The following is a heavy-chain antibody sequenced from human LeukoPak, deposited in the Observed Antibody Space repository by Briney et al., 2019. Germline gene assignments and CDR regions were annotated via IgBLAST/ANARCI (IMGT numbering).Heavy chain of an antibody. CDR2: IKQDGAET. Sequence: GSLRLSCAASGFTFNNYWMTWVRQAPGKGLEWVANIKQDGAETYSVDSVKGRFTISRDNAKNSLYLQMNSLRAEDTAVYYCARGYNSPWDRYFGYWGQGILVTVSS. CDR3: ARGYNSPWDRYFGY. CDR1: GFTFNNYW. V-gene: IGHV3-7*01. D-gene: IGHD1-14*01. J-gene: IGHJ4*02.